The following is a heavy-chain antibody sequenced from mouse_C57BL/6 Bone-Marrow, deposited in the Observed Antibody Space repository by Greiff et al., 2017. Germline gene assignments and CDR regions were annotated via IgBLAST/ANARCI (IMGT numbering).Heavy chain of an antibody. CDR1: GYAFSSYW. CDR3: ARLILRYYAMDY. J-gene: IGHJ4*01. CDR2: IYPGDGDT. V-gene: IGHV1-80*01. D-gene: IGHD1-1*01. Sequence: QVQLQQSGAELVKPGASVKLSCKASGYAFSSYWMNWVKQRPGKGLEWIGQIYPGDGDTNYNGKFKGKATLTADKSSSTAYMQLSSLTSEDSAVYFCARLILRYYAMDYWGQGTSVTVSS.